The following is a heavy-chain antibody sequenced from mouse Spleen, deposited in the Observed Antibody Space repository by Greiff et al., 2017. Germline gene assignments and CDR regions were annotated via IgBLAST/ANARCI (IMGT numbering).Heavy chain of an antibody. CDR2: INPSTGGT. J-gene: IGHJ1*03. D-gene: IGHD1-1*01. V-gene: IGHV1-42*01. Sequence: VQLQQSGPELVKPGASVKISCKASGYSFTGYYMNWVKQSPEKSLEWIGEINPSTGGTTYNQKFKAKATLTVDKSSSTAYMQLKSLTSEDSAVYYCARKYLYYGSSYWYCDVWGTGTTVTVSS. CDR3: ARKYLYYGSSYWYCDV. CDR1: GYSFTGYY.